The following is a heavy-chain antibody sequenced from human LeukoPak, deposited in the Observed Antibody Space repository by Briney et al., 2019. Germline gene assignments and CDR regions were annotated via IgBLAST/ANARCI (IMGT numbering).Heavy chain of an antibody. CDR3: ARGRLALDY. D-gene: IGHD6-19*01. J-gene: IGHJ4*02. CDR1: GGSFSGYY. CDR2: INHSGST. Sequence: PSETLSLTCAVYGGSFSGYYWSWIRQPPGKGLEWIGEINHSGSTNYNPSLKSRVTISVDTSKNQFSLKLSSVTAADTAVYYCARGRLALDYWGQGTLVTVSS. V-gene: IGHV4-34*01.